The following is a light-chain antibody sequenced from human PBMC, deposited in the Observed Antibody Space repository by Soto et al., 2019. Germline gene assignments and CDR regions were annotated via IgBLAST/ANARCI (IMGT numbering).Light chain of an antibody. CDR3: QQYQNWPLIT. CDR1: QSVSSN. CDR2: GAS. V-gene: IGKV3-15*01. Sequence: EIVMPQSPGTLSVSPGERVIFSCRASQSVSSNLAWYQQKRGQTPRLLIYGASTRATGIPDRFSGSGSGTEFTLTISILQSEDFADYYCQQYQNWPLITFGQGTRLEIK. J-gene: IGKJ5*01.